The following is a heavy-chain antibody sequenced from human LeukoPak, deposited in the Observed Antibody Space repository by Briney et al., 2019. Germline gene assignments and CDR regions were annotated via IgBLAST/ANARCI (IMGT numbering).Heavy chain of an antibody. V-gene: IGHV4-31*11. Sequence: TSQTLSLTCAVSVGSISIGGYYWSWIRQHPGKGLESIGYIYYSGSTYYNPSLKSRVTISVDTSKNQFSLKLSSVTAADTAVYYCARVPPWYYYGMDVWGQGTTVTVSS. CDR3: ARVPPWYYYGMDV. J-gene: IGHJ6*02. CDR2: IYYSGST. CDR1: VGSISIGGYY.